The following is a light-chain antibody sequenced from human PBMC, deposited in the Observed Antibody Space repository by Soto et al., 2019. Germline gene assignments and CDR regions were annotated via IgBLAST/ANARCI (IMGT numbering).Light chain of an antibody. J-gene: IGKJ5*01. CDR2: AAS. V-gene: IGKV1-9*01. CDR3: QQLNSYPIT. CDR1: QGISSY. Sequence: DIQLTQSPSFLSASVGDRVTITCRASQGISSYLAWYQQRPGKAPKLMIYAASTLQSGVPSRFSGGGSGTEFTLTISSLQPEDFATYYCQQLNSYPITLGQGTRLEIK.